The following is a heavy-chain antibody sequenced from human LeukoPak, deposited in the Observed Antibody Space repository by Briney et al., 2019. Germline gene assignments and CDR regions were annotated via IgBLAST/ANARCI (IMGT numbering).Heavy chain of an antibody. Sequence: GASVKVSCKASGYTFTSYGISWVQQAPGQGLEWMGWISAYNGNTNYAQKLQGRVTMTTDTSTSTAYMELRSLRSDDTAVYYCARDRAAYYDILTGINWFDPWGQGTLVTVSS. CDR2: ISAYNGNT. D-gene: IGHD3-9*01. V-gene: IGHV1-18*04. J-gene: IGHJ5*02. CDR1: GYTFTSYG. CDR3: ARDRAAYYDILTGINWFDP.